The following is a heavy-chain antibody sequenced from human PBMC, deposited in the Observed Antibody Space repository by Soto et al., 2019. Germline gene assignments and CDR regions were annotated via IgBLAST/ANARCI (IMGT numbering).Heavy chain of an antibody. V-gene: IGHV3-64*01. CDR1: GFTFSSYA. CDR3: ARDSGARYCSGGSCHEPPAAGGYYYYYMDV. CDR2: ISSNGGST. J-gene: IGHJ6*03. Sequence: GGSLRLSCAASGFTFSSYAMHWVRQAPGKGLEYVSAISSNGGSTYYANSVKGRFTISRDNSKNTLYLQMGSLRAEDMAVYYCARDSGARYCSGGSCHEPPAAGGYYYYYMDVWGKGTTVTVSS. D-gene: IGHD2-15*01.